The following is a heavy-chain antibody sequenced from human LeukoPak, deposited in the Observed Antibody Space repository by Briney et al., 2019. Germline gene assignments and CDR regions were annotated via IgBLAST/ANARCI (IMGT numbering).Heavy chain of an antibody. J-gene: IGHJ3*02. Sequence: GRSLRLSCAASGFTFSRYAVHWVRQAPGQGLEWVAVISYDGSKEYYADSVQGRFRISRDSSQNTLFLQLNSLRSEDTAVYYCARVRDGSLRGGFDIWGQGTLVTVSS. D-gene: IGHD3-10*01. CDR3: ARVRDGSLRGGFDI. CDR1: GFTFSRYA. CDR2: ISYDGSKE. V-gene: IGHV3-30-3*01.